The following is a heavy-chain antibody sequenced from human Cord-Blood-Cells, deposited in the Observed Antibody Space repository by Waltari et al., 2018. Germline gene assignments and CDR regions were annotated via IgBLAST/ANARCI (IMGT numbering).Heavy chain of an antibody. CDR2: INPNSGGT. CDR3: ARAPPYYYGSGRYYFDY. V-gene: IGHV1-2*02. CDR1: GYTFTGYY. J-gene: IGHJ4*02. Sequence: QVQLVQSGAEVKKPGASVKVSCKASGYTFTGYYMHWVRQALGQGLEWMGWINPNSGGTNYAQKFQGRVTMTRDTSISTAYMELSRLRSDDTAVYYCARAPPYYYGSGRYYFDYWGQGTLVTVSS. D-gene: IGHD3-10*01.